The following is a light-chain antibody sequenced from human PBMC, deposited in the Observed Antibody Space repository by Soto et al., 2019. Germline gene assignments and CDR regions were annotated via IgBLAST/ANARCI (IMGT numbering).Light chain of an antibody. CDR1: SSDVGAYNH. CDR3: ASHTTTRTWV. V-gene: IGLV2-14*01. J-gene: IGLJ3*02. Sequence: QSVLTQAASASGSPGQSITISCTGTSSDVGAYNHVSWYQQHPGKPPKVIIYEVNLRPSGVSSRFSGSKSGNTASLTISGLQAEDEGDYYCASHTTTRTWVFGAGTKLTVL. CDR2: EVN.